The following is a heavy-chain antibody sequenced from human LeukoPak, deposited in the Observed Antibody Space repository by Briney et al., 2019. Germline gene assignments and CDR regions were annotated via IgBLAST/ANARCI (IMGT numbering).Heavy chain of an antibody. J-gene: IGHJ4*02. CDR2: IWYDESNK. CDR1: GFTFSNYG. V-gene: IGHV3-33*01. D-gene: IGHD6-6*01. Sequence: GGSLRLSCVASGFTFSNYGMHWVRQAPGKGLEWVAVIWYDESNKYYADSVKGRFTISRDTSKNTLYLQMDSLRVEDTAVYYCARPLIKGYSSSYYFDHRGQGTLVTVSS. CDR3: ARPLIKGYSSSYYFDH.